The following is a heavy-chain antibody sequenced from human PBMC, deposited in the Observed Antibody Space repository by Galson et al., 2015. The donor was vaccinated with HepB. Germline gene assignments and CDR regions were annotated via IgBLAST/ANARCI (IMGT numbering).Heavy chain of an antibody. CDR2: IYPGDSDA. Sequence: QSGAEVKKPGESLKISCKGSGSNFTDYWIAWVRQMPGKGLEWMGIIYPGDSDARYSPSFQGQVTFSADMSINTAYLQWNSLKASDTAIYYCARRDEMSSNWGGFDPWGQGTLVTVSS. CDR1: GSNFTDYW. D-gene: IGHD5-24*01. CDR3: ARRDEMSSNWGGFDP. V-gene: IGHV5-51*01. J-gene: IGHJ5*02.